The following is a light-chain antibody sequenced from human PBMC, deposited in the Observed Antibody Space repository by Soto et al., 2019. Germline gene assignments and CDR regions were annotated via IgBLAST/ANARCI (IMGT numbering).Light chain of an antibody. CDR1: QGINNY. CDR3: QKYSSAPPWT. V-gene: IGKV1-27*01. Sequence: DLQMTQSPSSLSASIGDRVTITCRASQGINNYLAWYQQKPGKVPKLLIYAASTLHSGVPSRFSGSGSGTDFTLPISSLQPEDVATYYCQKYSSAPPWTFGQGTKVEIK. J-gene: IGKJ1*01. CDR2: AAS.